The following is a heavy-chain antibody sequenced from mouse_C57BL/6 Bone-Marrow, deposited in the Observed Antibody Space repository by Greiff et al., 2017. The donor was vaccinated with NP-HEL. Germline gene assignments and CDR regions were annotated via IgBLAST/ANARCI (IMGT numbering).Heavy chain of an antibody. CDR3: ARRRDYYGSSPDWYFDV. D-gene: IGHD1-1*01. J-gene: IGHJ1*03. Sequence: QVQLQQSGPGLVQPSQSLSITCTVSGFSLTSYGVHWVRQSPGKGLEWLGVIWSGGSTDYNAAFISRLSISKVKSKSQVFFKMNSLQADDTAIYYCARRRDYYGSSPDWYFDVWGTGTTVTVSS. CDR1: GFSLTSYG. CDR2: IWSGGST. V-gene: IGHV2-2*01.